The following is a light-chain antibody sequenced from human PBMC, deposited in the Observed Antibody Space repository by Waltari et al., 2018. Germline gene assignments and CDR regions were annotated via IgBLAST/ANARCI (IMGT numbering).Light chain of an antibody. V-gene: IGKV1-8*01. Sequence: AIRMTQSPSPSSASTGDRVTITCRASQGISSYLAWYQQKPGKAPKLLIYAASTLQSGVPSRFSGSGSGTDFTLTISCLQSEDFATYYCQQYYSYPPTFGQGTKVEIK. CDR1: QGISSY. J-gene: IGKJ1*01. CDR3: QQYYSYPPT. CDR2: AAS.